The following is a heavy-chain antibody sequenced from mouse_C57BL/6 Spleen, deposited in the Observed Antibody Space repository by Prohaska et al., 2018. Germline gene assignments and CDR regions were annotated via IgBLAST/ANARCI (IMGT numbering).Heavy chain of an antibody. Sequence: RPGQGLEWIGVIDPSDSYTNYNQKFKGKATLTVDTSSSTAYMQLSSLTSEDSAVYYCARRAAQAVGYAMDYWGQGTSVTVSS. J-gene: IGHJ4*01. CDR2: IDPSDSYT. CDR3: ARRAAQAVGYAMDY. D-gene: IGHD3-2*02. V-gene: IGHV1-59*01.